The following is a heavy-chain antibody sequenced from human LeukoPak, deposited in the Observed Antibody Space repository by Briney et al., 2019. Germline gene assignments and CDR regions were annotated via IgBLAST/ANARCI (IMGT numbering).Heavy chain of an antibody. CDR2: IYNNVI. J-gene: IGHJ4*02. V-gene: IGHV4-59*01. Sequence: SETLSLTCTVSGGSLSGFYWSWIRQPPGKGLEYIGYIYNNVINYHPSLKIRVTISADTSKSQFSVGLSSMTAADTAVYYCASLPSLWSQGTLVTVSS. CDR1: GGSLSGFY. CDR3: ASLPSL.